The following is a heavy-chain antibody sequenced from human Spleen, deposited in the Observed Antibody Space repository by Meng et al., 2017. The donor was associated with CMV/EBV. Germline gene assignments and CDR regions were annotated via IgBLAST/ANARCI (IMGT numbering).Heavy chain of an antibody. CDR3: ARDRRDGYNKPYYFDY. CDR1: GGTFSSDA. J-gene: IGHJ4*02. Sequence: SGGTFSSDAISWVRQAPGQGLEWMGGIIPIFGTANYAQKFQGRVTITTDESTSTAYMELSSLRSEDTAVYYCARDRRDGYNKPYYFDYWGQGTLVTVSS. CDR2: IIPIFGTA. V-gene: IGHV1-69*05. D-gene: IGHD5-24*01.